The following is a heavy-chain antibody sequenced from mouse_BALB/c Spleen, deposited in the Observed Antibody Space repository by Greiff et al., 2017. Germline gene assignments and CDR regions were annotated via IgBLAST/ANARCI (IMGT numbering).Heavy chain of an antibody. CDR1: GYTFTSYW. CDR3: ARSWEGRFAY. D-gene: IGHD4-1*01. V-gene: IGHV1-69*02. CDR2: IDPSDSYT. J-gene: IGHJ3*01. Sequence: QGQLQQPGAELVKPGASVKLSCKASGYTFTSYWMHWVKQRPGQGLEWIGEIDPSDSYTNYNQKFKGKATLTVDKSSSTAYMQLSSLTSEDSAVYYCARSWEGRFAYWGQGTLVTVSA.